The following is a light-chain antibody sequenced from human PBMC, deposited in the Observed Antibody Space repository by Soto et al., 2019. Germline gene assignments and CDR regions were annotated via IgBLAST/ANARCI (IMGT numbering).Light chain of an antibody. Sequence: QSALTQPASVSGSPGQSITISCTGTSSDVGGYNDVSWYQQHPGQAPKLMISDGSNRPSGVSNRFSGSKSGNTASLTISGLQAEDESDYYCSSYTISSPHVVFGGGTKLTVL. V-gene: IGLV2-14*01. CDR3: SSYTISSPHVV. CDR1: SSDVGGYND. CDR2: DGS. J-gene: IGLJ2*01.